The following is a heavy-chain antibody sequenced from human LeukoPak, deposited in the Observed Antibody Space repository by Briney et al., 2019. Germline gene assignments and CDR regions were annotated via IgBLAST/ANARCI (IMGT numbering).Heavy chain of an antibody. CDR3: ARDDPSGDFWSGYLGY. CDR1: GGSISSGGYY. D-gene: IGHD3-3*01. CDR2: IYHSGST. V-gene: IGHV4-30-2*01. J-gene: IGHJ4*02. Sequence: PSETLSLTCTVSGGSISSGGYYWSWIRQPPGKGLEWIGYIYHSGSTYYNPSLKSRVTISVDRSKNQFSLKLSSVTAADTAVYYCARDDPSGDFWSGYLGYWGQGTLVTVSS.